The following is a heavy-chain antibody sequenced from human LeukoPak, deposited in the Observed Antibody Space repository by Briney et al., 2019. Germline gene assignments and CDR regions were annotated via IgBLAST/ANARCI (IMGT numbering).Heavy chain of an antibody. V-gene: IGHV3-21*01. Sequence: GGSLRLSCAASGFTFSSYSMNWVRQAPGKGLEWVSSISSSSSYIYYADSVKGRFTISRENAKNTLYLQMNCLRAKDTALYYCARADEDGFYGMDVWGQGNTVTVSS. CDR1: GFTFSSYS. CDR2: ISSSSSYI. D-gene: IGHD6-25*01. CDR3: ARADEDGFYGMDV. J-gene: IGHJ6*02.